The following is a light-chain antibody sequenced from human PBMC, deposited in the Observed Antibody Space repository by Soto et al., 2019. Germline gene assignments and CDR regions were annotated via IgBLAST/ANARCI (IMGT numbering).Light chain of an antibody. CDR2: AAS. J-gene: IGKJ1*01. Sequence: AIRMTQSPSSLSASTGDRVTITCRASQCIIMYLAWYQQKPGQAPQLLLYAASTLHSGVPSRFSGSGSGTDFTLTISCLQSEDFATYYCQQYYSYPPTFGQGTKVDI. V-gene: IGKV1-8*01. CDR3: QQYYSYPPT. CDR1: QCIIMY.